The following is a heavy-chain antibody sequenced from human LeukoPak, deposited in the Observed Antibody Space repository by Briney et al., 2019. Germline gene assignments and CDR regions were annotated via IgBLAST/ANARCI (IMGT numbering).Heavy chain of an antibody. V-gene: IGHV3-9*01. D-gene: IGHD2/OR15-2a*01. CDR3: AKGIGPLTMGFDH. J-gene: IGHJ4*02. CDR2: ISWNGDNI. Sequence: PGGSLRLSCAASGFTFDDYAMHWVRQAPGKGLEWVSGISWNGDNIGYGDSVKGRFTISRDNAKNSLSLEMNGLRAEDTALYYCAKGIGPLTMGFDHWGQGTLVTVSS. CDR1: GFTFDDYA.